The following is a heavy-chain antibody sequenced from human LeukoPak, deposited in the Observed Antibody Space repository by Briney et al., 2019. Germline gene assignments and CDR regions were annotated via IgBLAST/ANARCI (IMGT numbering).Heavy chain of an antibody. V-gene: IGHV3-21*04. CDR3: AKTIAAAGRGYFPH. CDR2: ISRTSAYI. Sequence: PGGSLSLSCAASGFTFSSYSMNWVRQAPGKGLEWVSSISRTSAYIYYADSVKGRFTISRDNSKNTLYLQMNSLRAEDTAVYYCAKTIAAAGRGYFPHWGRDPRDTVSS. CDR1: GFTFSSYS. J-gene: IGHJ1*01. D-gene: IGHD6-13*01.